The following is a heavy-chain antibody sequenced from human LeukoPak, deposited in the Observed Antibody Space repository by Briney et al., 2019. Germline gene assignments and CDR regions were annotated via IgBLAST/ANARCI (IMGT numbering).Heavy chain of an antibody. CDR1: GGSISRYY. CDR3: ARDRMRQYAFKI. J-gene: IGHJ3*02. V-gene: IGHV4-59*01. D-gene: IGHD2-15*01. Sequence: SETLSLTCTVSGGSISRYYWNWIRQPPGKGLEWIGYISYSGSTNYNPSLKSRVTISVDTSENQFSLRLSSVTAADTAVYYCARDRMRQYAFKIWGQGTMVTVSS. CDR2: ISYSGST.